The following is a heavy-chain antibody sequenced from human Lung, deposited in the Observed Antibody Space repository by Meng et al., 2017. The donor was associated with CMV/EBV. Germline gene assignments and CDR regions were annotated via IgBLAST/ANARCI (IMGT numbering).Heavy chain of an antibody. J-gene: IGHJ4*02. CDR2: ISSSSSYI. D-gene: IGHD2-21*01. CDR3: AGFGHRNIWWLGIVGFDY. Sequence: GGSLRLXCAASGFTLSRYSMNWVRQAPGKGLEWVSSISSSSSYIYYADSVKGRFTISRDNAKNSLYLQMNSLRAEDTAVYYCAGFGHRNIWWLGIVGFDYWXQGTLVTVSS. CDR1: GFTLSRYS. V-gene: IGHV3-21*01.